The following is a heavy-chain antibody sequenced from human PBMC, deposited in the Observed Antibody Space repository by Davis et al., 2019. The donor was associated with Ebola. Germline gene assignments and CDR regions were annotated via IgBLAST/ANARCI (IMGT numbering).Heavy chain of an antibody. V-gene: IGHV3-11*06. CDR3: AREGGRFLEWFLGDY. CDR2: ISSSSSYT. CDR1: GFTFSDYY. D-gene: IGHD3-3*01. J-gene: IGHJ4*02. Sequence: GESLKISCAASGFTFSDYYMSWIRQAPGKGLEWVSYISSSSSYTNYTDSVKGRFTISRDNAKNSLYLQMNSLRAEDTAVYYCAREGGRFLEWFLGDYWGQGTLVTVSS.